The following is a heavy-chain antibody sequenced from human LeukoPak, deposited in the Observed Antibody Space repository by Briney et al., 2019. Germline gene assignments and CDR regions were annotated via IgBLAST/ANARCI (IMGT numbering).Heavy chain of an antibody. J-gene: IGHJ4*02. CDR2: INHSGST. CDR3: ARSGSGYDSTPFDY. Sequence: SETLSLTCAVYGGSFSGYYWSWIRQPPGKGLEWIGEINHSGSTNYNPSLKSRVTISVDTSKNQFSLKLSSVTAADTAVCYCARSGSGYDSTPFDYWGQGTLVTVSS. D-gene: IGHD5-12*01. CDR1: GGSFSGYY. V-gene: IGHV4-34*01.